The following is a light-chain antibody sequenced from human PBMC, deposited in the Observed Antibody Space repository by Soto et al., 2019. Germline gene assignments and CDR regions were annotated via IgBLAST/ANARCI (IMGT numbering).Light chain of an antibody. CDR3: QQYLKSPST. Sequence: EIVLTQSPGTLSLSPGERATLSCRASESVTSSSLAWYQQKLGQAPRLLMYGVSIRATGIPDRFRGSGSGTDFTLTISRLEPEDFAVYYCQQYLKSPSTFGQGTKVEIK. CDR1: ESVTSSS. CDR2: GVS. J-gene: IGKJ2*01. V-gene: IGKV3-20*01.